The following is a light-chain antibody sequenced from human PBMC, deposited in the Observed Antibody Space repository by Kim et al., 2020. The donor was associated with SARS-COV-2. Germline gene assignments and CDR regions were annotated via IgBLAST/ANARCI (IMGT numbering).Light chain of an antibody. CDR2: RNN. CDR1: SSNIGSDY. CDR3: ASWDDSLSGLV. J-gene: IGLJ2*01. V-gene: IGLV1-47*01. Sequence: GQRFPISCSGSSSNIGSDYAYWYQQLPGTAPKVLIYRNNQRPSGVPDRFSGSKSDTSASLAISGLRSEDEGDYYCASWDDSLSGLVFGGGTQLTVL.